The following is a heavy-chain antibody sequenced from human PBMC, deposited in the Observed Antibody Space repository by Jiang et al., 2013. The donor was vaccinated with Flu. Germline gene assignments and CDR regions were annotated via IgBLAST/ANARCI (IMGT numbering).Heavy chain of an antibody. D-gene: IGHD6-19*01. Sequence: QLVESGGGVVQPGRSLRLSCAASGFTFSSYGMHWVRQAPGKGLEWVAVISYDGSNKYYADSVKGRFTISRDNSKNTLYLQMNSLRAEDTAVYYCAKGYSSGTSYFDYWGQGTLVTVSS. CDR1: GFTFSSYG. J-gene: IGHJ4*02. CDR2: ISYDGSNK. V-gene: IGHV3-30*18. CDR3: AKGYSSGTSYFDY.